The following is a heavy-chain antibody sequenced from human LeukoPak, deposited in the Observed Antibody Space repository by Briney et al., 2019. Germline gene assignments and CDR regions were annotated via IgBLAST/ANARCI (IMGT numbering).Heavy chain of an antibody. J-gene: IGHJ4*02. CDR3: AREIVGGFNPGAY. Sequence: QESGPGLVKPSETLSLTCTVSPDSTTSNFWSWVRQPPGKGLEWIGEIHRGGSTNYNPSLQSRVTISIDRSKNQIALELSSVTAADTAVYYCAREIVGGFNPGAYWGQGTLVTVSS. CDR1: PDSTTSNF. V-gene: IGHV4-4*02. D-gene: IGHD1-14*01. CDR2: IHRGGST.